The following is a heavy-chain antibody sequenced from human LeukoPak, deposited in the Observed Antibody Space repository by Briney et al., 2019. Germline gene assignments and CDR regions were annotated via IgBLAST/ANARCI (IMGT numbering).Heavy chain of an antibody. CDR2: ISYDGSNK. CDR3: ARDSSMDV. J-gene: IGHJ6*02. CDR1: GFTFSSYA. V-gene: IGHV3-30*04. Sequence: GRSLRLSCAASGFTFSSYAMHWVRQAPGKGLEWVAVISYDGSNKYYADSVKGRLTISRDNSKNTLYLQMNSLRAEDTAVYYCARDSSMDVWGQGTTVTVSS.